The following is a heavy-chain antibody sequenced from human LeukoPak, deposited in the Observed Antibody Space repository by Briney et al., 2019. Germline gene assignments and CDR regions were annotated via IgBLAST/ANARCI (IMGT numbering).Heavy chain of an antibody. CDR3: ARGTGVRGVNRYYYYYGMDV. Sequence: SETLSLTCTVSGGSISSLYWSWIRQPPGKGLEWIGEINHSGSTNYNPSLKSRVTISVDTSKNQFSLKLSSVTAADTAVYYCARGTGVRGVNRYYYYYGMDVWGQGTTVTVSS. CDR1: GGSISSLY. CDR2: INHSGST. J-gene: IGHJ6*02. V-gene: IGHV4-34*01. D-gene: IGHD3-10*01.